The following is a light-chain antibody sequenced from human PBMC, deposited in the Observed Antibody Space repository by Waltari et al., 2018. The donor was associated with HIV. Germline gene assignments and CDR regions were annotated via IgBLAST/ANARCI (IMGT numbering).Light chain of an antibody. CDR3: CSYAGSSTFV. J-gene: IGLJ1*01. Sequence: QSALTQPASVSGSPGQSITISCTGTSSDVGSYNLVSWYQQHPGKAPKLMIYEVSKRPSRVSNRFSGSKSGNTGSLTISGLQAGDEADYYCCSYAGSSTFVFGTGTKVTVL. CDR1: SSDVGSYNL. CDR2: EVS. V-gene: IGLV2-23*02.